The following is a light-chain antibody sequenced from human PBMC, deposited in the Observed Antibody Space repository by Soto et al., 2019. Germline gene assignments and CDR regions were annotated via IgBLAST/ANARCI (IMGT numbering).Light chain of an antibody. CDR3: QHYNSYSEA. Sequence: DIQMTQSPSTLSGSVGARVTITCRASQTISSWLAWYQQKPGKAPKLLIYKASTLKSGVPSRFSGSGSGTEFTITISSLQPDDFETYYGQHYNSYSEAFGQGTKVDIK. CDR2: KAS. J-gene: IGKJ1*01. V-gene: IGKV1-5*03. CDR1: QTISSW.